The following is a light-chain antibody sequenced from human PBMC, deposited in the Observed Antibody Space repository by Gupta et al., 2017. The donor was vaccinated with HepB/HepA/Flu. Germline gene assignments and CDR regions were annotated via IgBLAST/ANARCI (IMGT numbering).Light chain of an antibody. V-gene: IGLV1-51*02. CDR3: GSWDSSLSAGV. CDR1: SSNIGNNY. CDR2: ENN. J-gene: IGLJ2*01. Sequence: QSVLTQPPSASAVLGQKVTTSCSGSSSNIGNNYVSCYQQLPGTAPKLLIYENNKRPSGIPDRFSVSKSGTSASLAITGLQTVDEADYYCGSWDSSLSAGVFGGGTKLTVL.